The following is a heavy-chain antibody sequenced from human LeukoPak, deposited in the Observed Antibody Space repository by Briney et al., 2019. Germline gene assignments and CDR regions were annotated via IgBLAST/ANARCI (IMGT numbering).Heavy chain of an antibody. Sequence: PGGSLRLSCAASGFTFSSYAMHWVRQAPGKGLEWVAVISYDGSNKYYADSVKGRFTISRDNSKNTLYLQMNSLRAEDTAVYYCARAGVVRRPDYWGQGTLVTVSS. V-gene: IGHV3-30*04. CDR2: ISYDGSNK. CDR3: ARAGVVRRPDY. J-gene: IGHJ4*02. CDR1: GFTFSSYA. D-gene: IGHD6-6*01.